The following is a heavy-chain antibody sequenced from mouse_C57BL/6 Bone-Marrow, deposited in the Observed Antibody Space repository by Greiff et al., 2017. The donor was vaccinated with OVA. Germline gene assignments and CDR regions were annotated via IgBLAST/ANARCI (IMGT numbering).Heavy chain of an antibody. CDR1: GFTFSDYY. J-gene: IGHJ2*01. CDR2: INYDGSST. Sequence: EVKLQASEGGLVQPGSSMKLSCTASGFTFSDYYMAWVRQVPEKGLEWVANINYDGSSTYSLDSLQSRFIISRDNAKNILYLQMSSLKSEDTATYYCERRGLNTTVVATYYIDDWGKGTTLTVSS. V-gene: IGHV5-16*01. CDR3: ERRGLNTTVVATYYIDD. D-gene: IGHD1-1*01.